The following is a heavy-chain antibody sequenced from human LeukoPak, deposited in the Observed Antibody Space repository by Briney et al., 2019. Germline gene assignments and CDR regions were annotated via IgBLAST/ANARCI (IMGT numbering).Heavy chain of an antibody. CDR1: GFTFSSYS. CDR2: IRYDGSNK. D-gene: IGHD6-19*01. J-gene: IGHJ5*02. Sequence: GGSLRLSCAASGFTFSSYSMNWVRQAPGKGLEWVAFIRYDGSNKYYADSVKGRFTISRDNSKNTLYLQMNSLRAEDTAVYYCAKDLWAVAGGNWFDPWGQGTLVTVSS. V-gene: IGHV3-30*02. CDR3: AKDLWAVAGGNWFDP.